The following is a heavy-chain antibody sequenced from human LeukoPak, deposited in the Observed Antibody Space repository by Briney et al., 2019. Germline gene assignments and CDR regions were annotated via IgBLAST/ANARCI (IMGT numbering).Heavy chain of an antibody. CDR2: ISGSGGST. CDR1: GFTFSSYA. D-gene: IGHD3-9*01. CDR3: AARIDILTGQNYYGMDV. J-gene: IGHJ6*02. Sequence: PGGSLRLSCAASGFTFSSYAMSWVRQAPGKGLEWVSAISGSGGSTYYADSVKGRFTISRDNSKNTLYLQMNSLRAEDTAVYYCAARIDILTGQNYYGMDVWGQGTTVTVSS. V-gene: IGHV3-23*01.